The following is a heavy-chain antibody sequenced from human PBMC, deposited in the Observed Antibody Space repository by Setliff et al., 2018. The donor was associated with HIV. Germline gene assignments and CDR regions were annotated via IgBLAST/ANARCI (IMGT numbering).Heavy chain of an antibody. CDR3: VGGIRGARFSP. CDR1: GGSMSSYY. V-gene: IGHV4-59*01. Sequence: KASETLSLTCTVSGGSMSSYYWSWIRQTPGKGLEWIGYVYYRGSTNYNPSLKSRVTISIDTSNNQFSLKMTSMTAADTAVYYCVGGIRGARFSPWGQGTLVTVSS. D-gene: IGHD3-10*01. CDR2: VYYRGST. J-gene: IGHJ5*02.